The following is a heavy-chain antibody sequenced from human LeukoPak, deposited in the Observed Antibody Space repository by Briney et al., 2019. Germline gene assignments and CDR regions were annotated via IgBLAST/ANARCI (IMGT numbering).Heavy chain of an antibody. Sequence: SETLSLTCAVYGGSFSGYYWSWIRQPPGKGLEWIGEINHSGRTNYNPSLKSRVTISVDTSKNQFSLKLSSVTAADTAVYYCARHQGYYDILTGYSPVNWFDPWGQGTLVTVSS. CDR2: INHSGRT. J-gene: IGHJ5*02. D-gene: IGHD3-9*01. CDR3: ARHQGYYDILTGYSPVNWFDP. V-gene: IGHV4-34*01. CDR1: GGSFSGYY.